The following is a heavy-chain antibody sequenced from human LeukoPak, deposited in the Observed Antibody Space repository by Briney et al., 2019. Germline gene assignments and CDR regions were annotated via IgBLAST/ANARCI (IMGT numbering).Heavy chain of an antibody. D-gene: IGHD6-13*01. CDR1: GFTFSSYW. J-gene: IGHJ4*02. Sequence: GRSLRLSCAASGFTFSSYWMHWVRQAPGKGLVWVSRINSDGSSTSYADSAKGRFTISRDNAKNTLYLQMNSLRAEDTAVYYCARVGSSSWYPYFDYWGQGTLVTVSS. CDR3: ARVGSSSWYPYFDY. CDR2: INSDGSST. V-gene: IGHV3-74*01.